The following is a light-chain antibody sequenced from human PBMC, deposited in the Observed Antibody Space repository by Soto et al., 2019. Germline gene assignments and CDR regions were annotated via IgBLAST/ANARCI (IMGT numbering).Light chain of an antibody. J-gene: IGKJ1*01. Sequence: EIVLTQSPGTLSLSPGERATLSCRASHSVSSSYLAWYQQKPGQAPRLLIYGASTRATGIPDRFSGSGSGTDFTLTISRLEPEDFAVYHCQQYGNSPPWTFGQGTKVEIK. CDR3: QQYGNSPPWT. V-gene: IGKV3-20*01. CDR1: HSVSSSY. CDR2: GAS.